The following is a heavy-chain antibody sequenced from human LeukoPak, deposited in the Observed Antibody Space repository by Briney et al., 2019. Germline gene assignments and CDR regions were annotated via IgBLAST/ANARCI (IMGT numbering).Heavy chain of an antibody. Sequence: GGSLRLSCAASGFTFSSYWMSWVRQAPGKGLEWVANIKQDGSEKYYVDSVKGRFTISRDNAKNSLYLQMNSLRAEDTAVYYCARDSQFLRYFDPDFDYWGQGTLVTVSS. J-gene: IGHJ4*02. CDR1: GFTFSSYW. V-gene: IGHV3-7*01. CDR3: ARDSQFLRYFDPDFDY. CDR2: IKQDGSEK. D-gene: IGHD3-9*01.